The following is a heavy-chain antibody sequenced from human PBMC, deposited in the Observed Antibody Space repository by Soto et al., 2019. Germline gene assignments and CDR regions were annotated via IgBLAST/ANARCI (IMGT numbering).Heavy chain of an antibody. J-gene: IGHJ3*02. D-gene: IGHD4-17*01. CDR3: AITVTRALDAFYI. V-gene: IGHV6-1*01. Sequence: PSQTLSLTCAVSGDSVSSNSAAWNWIRQSPSRGLEWLGRTYYRSKWENDFAVSVRSRIAINPDTSNNQFSLQLNSVTPEDTAVYYCAITVTRALDAFYIWGPGSMVTVSS. CDR1: GDSVSSNSAA. CDR2: TYYRSKWEN.